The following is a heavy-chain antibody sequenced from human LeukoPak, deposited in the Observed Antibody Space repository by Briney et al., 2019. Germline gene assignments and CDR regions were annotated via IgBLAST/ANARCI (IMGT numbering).Heavy chain of an antibody. CDR3: ARDRSHPLYDTTGYFAKWFDP. D-gene: IGHD3-22*01. Sequence: SETLSLTCIVSGGSISGSYWSWIRQPPGKRLEWIAYIYYSGSTNYNPSLKSRVTISLDTSKNQFSLKLTSVTAADTAVYYCARDRSHPLYDTTGYFAKWFDPWGQGTLVTVSS. CDR2: IYYSGST. CDR1: GGSISGSY. V-gene: IGHV4-59*01. J-gene: IGHJ5*02.